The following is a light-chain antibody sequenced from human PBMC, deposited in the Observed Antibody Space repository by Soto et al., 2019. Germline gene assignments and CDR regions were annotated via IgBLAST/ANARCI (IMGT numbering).Light chain of an antibody. CDR3: QQYNSYSWT. CDR1: QSISSW. J-gene: IGKJ1*01. V-gene: IGKV1-5*03. CDR2: KAS. Sequence: DIQMTQSPSTLSASLGDRVTITCRASQSISSWLAWYQQKPGKAPKLLIYKASSLESGVPSRFSGSGSGKEFTLTISSLQPDDFATYYCQQYNSYSWTFGQGTKVEIK.